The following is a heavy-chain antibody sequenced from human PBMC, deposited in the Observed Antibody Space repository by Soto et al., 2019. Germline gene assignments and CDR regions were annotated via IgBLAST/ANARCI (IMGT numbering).Heavy chain of an antibody. V-gene: IGHV3-23*01. D-gene: IGHD2-15*01. CDR1: GFIFSSYA. CDR2: ISGSGGTT. Sequence: GGSLRLSCTASGFIFSSYAMTWVRQAPGKGLEWVSGISGSGGTTNYADSVKGRCTISRDNSKNTLYLQMNSLRAEDMAVYYCAKDVAEVVAASGFDFWGQGTLVTVSS. CDR3: AKDVAEVVAASGFDF. J-gene: IGHJ4*02.